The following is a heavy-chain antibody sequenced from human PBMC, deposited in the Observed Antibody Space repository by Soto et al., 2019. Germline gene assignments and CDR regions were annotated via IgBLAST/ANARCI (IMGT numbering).Heavy chain of an antibody. V-gene: IGHV4-31*02. Sequence: TLSLSCTVSXGSISSGGYCWNWIRQHPGKGLEWIGNIYYNGRTLYNPSLKSRVSISIDTSQNQFSLALSSVAAADTAVYYCARMYSSAWSFDNWGQGTPVTVS. J-gene: IGHJ4*02. CDR2: IYYNGRT. CDR3: ARMYSSAWSFDN. CDR1: XGSISSGGYC. D-gene: IGHD6-19*01.